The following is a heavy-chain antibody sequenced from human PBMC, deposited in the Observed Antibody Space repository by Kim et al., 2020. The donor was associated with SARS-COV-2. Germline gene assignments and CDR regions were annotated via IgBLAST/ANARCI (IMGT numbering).Heavy chain of an antibody. J-gene: IGHJ4*02. V-gene: IGHV5-51*01. CDR1: GYTFPTYW. D-gene: IGHD6-13*01. CDR3: ARRRVQFAGNEDFDH. Sequence: GESLKISCQGSGYTFPTYWIGWVRQMPGKGLEWMGVIYPRDSETRYSPSFQGHVTFSVDTSISTAYLQWSSLRASDTAIYYCARRRVQFAGNEDFDHWGQGTLVTVSS. CDR2: IYPRDSET.